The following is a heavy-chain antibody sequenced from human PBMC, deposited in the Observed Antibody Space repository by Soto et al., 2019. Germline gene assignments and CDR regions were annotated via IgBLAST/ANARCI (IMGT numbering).Heavy chain of an antibody. V-gene: IGHV4-4*02. CDR1: GGSIITGNW. CDR2: ISHSGNT. CDR3: SRASHPPYYYYGMDL. J-gene: IGHJ6*02. Sequence: KPSETLSLTCTVSGGSIITGNWWSWVRRPPGKGLEWLGDISHSGNTNDNPSLKSRITISVDEAKNQFSLELRSVTAADTAVYFCSRASHPPYYYYGMDLWGQGTTVTVSS.